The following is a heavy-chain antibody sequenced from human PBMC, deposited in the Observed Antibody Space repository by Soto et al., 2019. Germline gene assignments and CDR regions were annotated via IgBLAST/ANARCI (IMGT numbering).Heavy chain of an antibody. CDR2: INHSGST. Sequence: QVQLQQWGAGLLKPSETLSLTCTVYGGSFSGYYWSWIRQPPGKGLEWIGEINHSGSTNYNPSLKSRVTISVDTSKNQFPLKLNSVTAADTAVYFCARGRVSSGWYRDYWGQGTLVTVSS. J-gene: IGHJ4*02. D-gene: IGHD6-19*01. CDR3: ARGRVSSGWYRDY. V-gene: IGHV4-34*01. CDR1: GGSFSGYY.